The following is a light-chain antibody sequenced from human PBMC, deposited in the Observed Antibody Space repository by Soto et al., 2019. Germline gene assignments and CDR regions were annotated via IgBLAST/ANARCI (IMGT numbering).Light chain of an antibody. CDR3: QQYGSSPLT. J-gene: IGKJ4*01. CDR1: QTVIRN. V-gene: IGKV3-20*01. Sequence: EIVMTQSPATLSVSPGERATLSCRASQTVIRNLAWYQQKPGQAPRLLIYGASSRATGIPDRFSGSGSGTDFTLTISRLEPEDFAVYYCQQYGSSPLTFGGGTKVDIK. CDR2: GAS.